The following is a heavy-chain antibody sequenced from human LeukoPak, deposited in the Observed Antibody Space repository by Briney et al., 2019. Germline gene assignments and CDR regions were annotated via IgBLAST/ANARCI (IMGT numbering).Heavy chain of an antibody. D-gene: IGHD6-6*01. V-gene: IGHV4-59*01. J-gene: IGHJ4*02. CDR3: ARASYSSSSEYFDY. Sequence: SETLSLTCTVSGGSISSYYWSWIRQPPGKGLEWIGYIYYSGSTNYNPSLKSRVTISVDTSKNQFSLKLSSVTAADTAVYYCARASYSSSSEYFDYWGQGTLVTVSS. CDR2: IYYSGST. CDR1: GGSISSYY.